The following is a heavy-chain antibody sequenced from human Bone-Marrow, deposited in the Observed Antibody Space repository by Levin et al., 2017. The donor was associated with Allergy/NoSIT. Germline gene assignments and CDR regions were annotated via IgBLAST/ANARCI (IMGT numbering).Heavy chain of an antibody. Sequence: KISCKASGGTFSSYAISWVRQAPGQGLEWMGGIIPIFGTANYAQKFQGRVTITADESTSTAYMELSSLRSEDTAVYYCARGGRTNCSGGSCFFYLHYWGQGTLVTVSS. CDR1: GGTFSSYA. CDR2: IIPIFGTA. J-gene: IGHJ4*02. D-gene: IGHD2-15*01. V-gene: IGHV1-69*01. CDR3: ARGGRTNCSGGSCFFYLHY.